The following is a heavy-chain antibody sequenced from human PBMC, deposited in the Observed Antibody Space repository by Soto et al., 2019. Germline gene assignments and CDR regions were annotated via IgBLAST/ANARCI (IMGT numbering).Heavy chain of an antibody. D-gene: IGHD6-6*01. J-gene: IGHJ6*02. CDR2: IDPSDSYT. V-gene: IGHV5-10-1*01. Sequence: GDALKGSCVGSGCRVTTDCISWVRQMPGKGLEWMGRIDPSDSYTNYSPSFQGHVTISADKSISTAYLQWSSLKASDTAMYYCARSVLARAFYGKDVWCPTPTVSV. CDR3: ARSVLARAFYGKDV. CDR1: GCRVTTDC.